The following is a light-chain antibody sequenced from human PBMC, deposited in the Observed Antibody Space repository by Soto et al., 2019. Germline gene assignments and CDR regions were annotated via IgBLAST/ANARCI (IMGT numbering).Light chain of an antibody. CDR2: DAS. CDR3: QQSYGTPFT. Sequence: IQLTQSPSTLSASVGDRVTITCRASQSLNNWLAWYQQKPGKAPKLLIFDASSLKSGVPSRFSGSGSGTEFTLIISSLQPDDFATYYCQQSYGTPFTFGQGTKLEIK. V-gene: IGKV1-5*01. J-gene: IGKJ2*01. CDR1: QSLNNW.